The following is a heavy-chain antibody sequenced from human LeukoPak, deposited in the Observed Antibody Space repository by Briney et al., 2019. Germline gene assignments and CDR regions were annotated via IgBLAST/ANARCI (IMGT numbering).Heavy chain of an antibody. CDR2: ISSSGSTI. Sequence: PGGSLRLSWAASGFTVSSNYMSWVRQAPGKGLEWVSYISSSGSTIYYADSVKGRFTISRDNAKNSLYLQMNSLRAEDTAVYYCAELGITMIGGVWGKGTTVTISS. CDR1: GFTVSSNY. J-gene: IGHJ6*04. CDR3: AELGITMIGGV. D-gene: IGHD3-10*02. V-gene: IGHV3-11*04.